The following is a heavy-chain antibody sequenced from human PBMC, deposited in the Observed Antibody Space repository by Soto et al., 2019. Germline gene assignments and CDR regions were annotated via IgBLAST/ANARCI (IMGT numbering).Heavy chain of an antibody. Sequence: PSETLSLTCTVSGGSISSTSYYWGWIRQPPGKGLEWIGGVYYRGNTYYNPSLESRVTISIDTSKNQFSLNLNSVTAADTAVYYCARHRIQGGYDGYDSSKXFDYWGQGTLVTVSS. J-gene: IGHJ4*02. CDR1: GGSISSTSYY. CDR2: VYYRGNT. V-gene: IGHV4-39*01. D-gene: IGHD5-12*01. CDR3: ARHRIQGGYDGYDSSKXFDY.